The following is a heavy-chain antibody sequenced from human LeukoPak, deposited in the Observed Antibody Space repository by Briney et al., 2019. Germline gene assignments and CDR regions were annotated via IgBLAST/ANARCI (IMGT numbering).Heavy chain of an antibody. Sequence: PGGSLRLSCAVSGFTFSGYATSCVRQAPGKGLEWVSSISGSGSNTYHTDPVKGRCTISRDNSKNTLYLEMNSLRVEDTAIYYCAKHGSPGPIFYNGMDVWGLGTTVTVSS. CDR3: AKHGSPGPIFYNGMDV. V-gene: IGHV3-23*01. CDR1: GFTFSGYA. J-gene: IGHJ6*02. D-gene: IGHD3-3*02. CDR2: ISGSGSNT.